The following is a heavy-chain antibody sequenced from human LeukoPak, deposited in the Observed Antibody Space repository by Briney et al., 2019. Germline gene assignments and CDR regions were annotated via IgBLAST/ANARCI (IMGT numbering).Heavy chain of an antibody. D-gene: IGHD1-14*01. J-gene: IGHJ4*02. CDR2: ISYSGST. CDR3: ARLARPARTGFDY. CDR1: GGSFSSSGYY. Sequence: PSETLSLTCTVSGGSFSSSGYYWGWIRQPPGKGLEWFGSISYSGSTYYNPSLKSRVTISVATSKNQFSLKLRYVTAADTALYYCARLARPARTGFDYWGQGTLVTVSS. V-gene: IGHV4-39*01.